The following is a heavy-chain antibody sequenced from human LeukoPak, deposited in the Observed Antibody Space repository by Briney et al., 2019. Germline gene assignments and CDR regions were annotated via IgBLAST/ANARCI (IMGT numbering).Heavy chain of an antibody. D-gene: IGHD3-22*01. J-gene: IGHJ4*02. CDR3: ARDWVEDSSGFDY. CDR2: IYISGST. Sequence: PSETLSLTCTVSGGSISSGSYYWSWIRQPAGKGLEWIGRIYISGSTNYNPSLKSRVTISVDKSKNQFSLKLSSVTAADTAVYYCARDWVEDSSGFDYWGQGTLVTVSS. V-gene: IGHV4-61*02. CDR1: GGSISSGSYY.